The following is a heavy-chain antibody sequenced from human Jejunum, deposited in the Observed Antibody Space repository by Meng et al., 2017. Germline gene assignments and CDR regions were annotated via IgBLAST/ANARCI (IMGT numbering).Heavy chain of an antibody. CDR3: ARYRSGSSDY. CDR1: GFTFRNYG. D-gene: IGHD3-10*01. J-gene: IGHJ4*02. Sequence: GEVGGGVVQPGTFLRFSCAAYGFTFRNYGMHWVSQAPGKGLEWVAVIWYDGSKTYYADSVKGRFRISRDNSKNTLYLQMNSLRAEDTAVYYCARYRSGSSDYWGPGTLVTVSS. V-gene: IGHV3-33*01. CDR2: IWYDGSKT.